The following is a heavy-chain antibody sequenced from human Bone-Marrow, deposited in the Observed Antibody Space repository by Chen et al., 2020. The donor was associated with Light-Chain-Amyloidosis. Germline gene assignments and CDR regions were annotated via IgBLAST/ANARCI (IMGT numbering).Heavy chain of an antibody. CDR3: AKDIAYDDILPGYPADAFDI. CDR2: ISGSGGSR. J-gene: IGHJ3*02. D-gene: IGHD3-9*01. Sequence: WVRQAPGKGLEWVSTISGSGGSRYYGDSVKGRLTISRDNSKNALFLQMNSLRAEDTAVYYCAKDIAYDDILPGYPADAFDIWGQGTMVTVSS. V-gene: IGHV3-23*01.